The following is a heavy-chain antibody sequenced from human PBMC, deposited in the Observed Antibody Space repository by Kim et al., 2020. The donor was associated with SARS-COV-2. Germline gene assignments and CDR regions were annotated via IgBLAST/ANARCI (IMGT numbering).Heavy chain of an antibody. Sequence: GGSLRLSCAASGFTFSGSAMHWVRQASGKGLEWVGRIRSKANSYATAYAASVKGRFTISRDDSKNTAYLQMNSLKTEDTAVYYCTRHPGSSWNNNWFDPWGQGTLVTVSS. CDR1: GFTFSGSA. CDR3: TRHPGSSWNNNWFDP. J-gene: IGHJ5*02. V-gene: IGHV3-73*01. D-gene: IGHD6-13*01. CDR2: IRSKANSYAT.